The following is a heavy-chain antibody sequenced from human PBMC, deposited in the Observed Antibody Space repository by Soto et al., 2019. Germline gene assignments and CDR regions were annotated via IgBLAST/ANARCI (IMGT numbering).Heavy chain of an antibody. J-gene: IGHJ6*02. V-gene: IGHV3-21*01. Sequence: EVQVVEXXXXXVKPGGSLRLSCAASGFTFXXXXMNWVRQAPGKGLXXVSSITGSSNYIYYADSVKGRFTVSRDNAKNSVYLQMNSLRDEDTAVYYCARDEEARAYFYGMDVWGQGTTVTVSS. CDR1: GFTFXXXX. CDR3: ARDEEARAYFYGMDV. D-gene: IGHD3-16*01. CDR2: ITGSSNYI.